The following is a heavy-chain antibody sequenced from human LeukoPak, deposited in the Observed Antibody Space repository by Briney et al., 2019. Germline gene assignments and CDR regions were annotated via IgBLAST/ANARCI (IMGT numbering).Heavy chain of an antibody. J-gene: IGHJ4*02. D-gene: IGHD2-15*01. CDR3: AKHSGGSCYSSFDY. Sequence: GGSLRLSCAASGFTFSSYAMSWVRQAPGKGLEWVSAISGSGGSTYYADSVKGRFTISRGNSKNTLYLQMNSLRAEDTAVYYCAKHSGGSCYSSFDYWGQGTLVTVSS. CDR2: ISGSGGST. CDR1: GFTFSSYA. V-gene: IGHV3-23*01.